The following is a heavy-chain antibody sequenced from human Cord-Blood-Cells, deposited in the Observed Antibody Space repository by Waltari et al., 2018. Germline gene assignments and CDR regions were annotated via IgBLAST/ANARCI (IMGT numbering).Heavy chain of an antibody. CDR2: IYYSGST. V-gene: IGHV4-31*03. J-gene: IGHJ6*02. Sequence: QVQLQESGPGLVKPSQTLSLTCTVSGGSISSGGYYWSWIRQHPGKGLEWIGYIYYSGSTYYNPSLKSRVTISVDTSKNQFSLKLSSVTAADTAVYYCARDRLIFGSGEFDLIYWYGMDVWGQGTTVTVSS. CDR1: GGSISSGGYY. CDR3: ARDRLIFGSGEFDLIYWYGMDV. D-gene: IGHD3-10*01.